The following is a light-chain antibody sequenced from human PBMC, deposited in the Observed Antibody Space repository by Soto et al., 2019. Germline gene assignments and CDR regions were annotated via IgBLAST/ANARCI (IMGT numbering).Light chain of an antibody. J-gene: IGKJ5*01. V-gene: IGKV1-39*01. CDR3: QQSYSTPSIT. CDR2: AAS. Sequence: DIQMTQSPSSLSASVGDRVTITCRASQNISNYLNWYQHRPGKAPNLLIYAASNLQSGVTSKFSASGSGTDVAPTISSLQPEDFATYYCQQSYSTPSITFGQGTRLEIK. CDR1: QNISNY.